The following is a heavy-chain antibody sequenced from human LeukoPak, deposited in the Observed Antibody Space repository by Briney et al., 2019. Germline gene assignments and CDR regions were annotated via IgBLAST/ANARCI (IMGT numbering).Heavy chain of an antibody. V-gene: IGHV5-10-1*01. J-gene: IGHJ4*02. D-gene: IGHD3-22*01. CDR1: GYSFTSYL. CDR3: ARHLDYYDSSGYYPPSY. Sequence: GESLKISCKGSGYSFTSYLISWVRQLPGKGLGWMGRIDPSDSYTNYSPSFQGHVTITADRSISTAYLQWSSLKASDTAMYYCARHLDYYDSSGYYPPSYWGQGTLVTVSS. CDR2: IDPSDSYT.